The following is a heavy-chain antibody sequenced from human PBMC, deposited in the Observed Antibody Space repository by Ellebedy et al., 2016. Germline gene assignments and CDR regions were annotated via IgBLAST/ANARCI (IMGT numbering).Heavy chain of an antibody. Sequence: ASVKVSXXASGYTFTGYYIHWLRQAPGQGLEWMGWINPNSGGTKYAQKFQGRVTMTTDTSISSAYMEFSRLRSDDTAVYYCARGESRWELSSPDYWGQGTLVTVSS. J-gene: IGHJ4*02. CDR2: INPNSGGT. D-gene: IGHD1-26*01. V-gene: IGHV1-2*02. CDR1: GYTFTGYY. CDR3: ARGESRWELSSPDY.